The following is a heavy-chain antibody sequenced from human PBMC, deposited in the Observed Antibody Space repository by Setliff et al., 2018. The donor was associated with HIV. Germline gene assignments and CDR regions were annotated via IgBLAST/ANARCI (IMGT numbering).Heavy chain of an antibody. J-gene: IGHJ6*02. Sequence: ASVKVSCKASGYTFTSYAMHWVRQAPGQRLEWMGWINAGNGNTKYSQKFQGRVTITRDTSASTAYMELSSLRSEDTAVYYCARDSFGGEFTYYYYGMDVWGQGATVTVSS. D-gene: IGHD3-10*01. CDR2: INAGNGNT. V-gene: IGHV1-3*01. CDR3: ARDSFGGEFTYYYYGMDV. CDR1: GYTFTSYA.